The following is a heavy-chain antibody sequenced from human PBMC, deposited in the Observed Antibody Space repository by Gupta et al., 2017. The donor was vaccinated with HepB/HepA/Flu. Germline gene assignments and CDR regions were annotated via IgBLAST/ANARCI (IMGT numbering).Heavy chain of an antibody. J-gene: IGHJ5*02. D-gene: IGHD3-16*01. CDR1: GGSISSSSYY. CDR2: IYYSGST. V-gene: IGHV4-39*01. CDR3: ASPGGGGESWFA. Sequence: QLQLQESGPGLVKPSETLSLTCTVSGGSISSSSYYWGWIRQPPGKGLEWIGSIYYSGSTYYNPSLKSRVTISIDTSKNHFSLKLSSVTAADTAVYSCASPGGGGESWFAWGQGTLVPVSS.